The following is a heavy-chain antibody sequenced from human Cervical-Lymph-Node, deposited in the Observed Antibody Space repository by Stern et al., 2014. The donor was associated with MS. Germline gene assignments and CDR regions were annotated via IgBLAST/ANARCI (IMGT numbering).Heavy chain of an antibody. V-gene: IGHV1-2*06. J-gene: IGHJ4*02. CDR3: ARVRSNYEFDF. CDR2: INPNSGGA. D-gene: IGHD4-11*01. CDR1: GYNFTAYY. Sequence: VQLGESGAAVKKPGASVKVSCKASGYNFTAYYMHWVRQAPGQGLEWMGRINPNSGGANYAQNFQGRVTMTRDTSISTAYMDLSSLRSDDTAVYYCARVRSNYEFDFWGQGTLVTVSS.